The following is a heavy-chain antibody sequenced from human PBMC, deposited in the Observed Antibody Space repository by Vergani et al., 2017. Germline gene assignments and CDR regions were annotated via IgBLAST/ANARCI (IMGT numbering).Heavy chain of an antibody. J-gene: IGHJ4*02. V-gene: IGHV3-49*04. CDR1: GFSLGDHA. CDR3: SRGGGYSFGYSDY. Sequence: EVQLVESGGGLVPPGRSLRLFCAASGFSLGDHAMTWVRQAPGKGMVGVAFIGNKAYGGITEYAASVKGRFTISRDDSKRLAFLQLSGLKTEDTAVYFCSRGGGYSFGYSDYWGQGTLVTVSS. D-gene: IGHD5-18*01. CDR2: IGNKAYGGIT.